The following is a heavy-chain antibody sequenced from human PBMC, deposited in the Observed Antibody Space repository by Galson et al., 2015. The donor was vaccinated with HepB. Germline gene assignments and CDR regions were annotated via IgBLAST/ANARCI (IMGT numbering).Heavy chain of an antibody. CDR3: ASRYSSSWAALDY. V-gene: IGHV3-53*01. J-gene: IGHJ4*02. CDR1: GFTVSNNY. Sequence: SLRLSCAASGFTVSNNYMSWVRQAPGKGLEWVSIIYRGGSTYHADSVKGRFTISRDDSKNTLFLQMNSLRAEDTALYYCASRYSSSWAALDYWGQGTLVTVSS. D-gene: IGHD6-13*01. CDR2: IYRGGST.